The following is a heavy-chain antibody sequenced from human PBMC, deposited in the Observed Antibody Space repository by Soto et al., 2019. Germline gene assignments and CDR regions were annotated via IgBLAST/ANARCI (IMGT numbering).Heavy chain of an antibody. J-gene: IGHJ4*02. V-gene: IGHV3-23*01. CDR1: GFTFSCCA. Sequence: GGSLRLSCAASGFTFSCCAMSWVRQAPGKGLDYVSTIHGDGDYIHYSDSVKGRFIISRDNSNNTLYFQMNSLRAEDTAVYYCATLTKYDILTGFYPCWGQGTLVTVSS. CDR2: IHGDGDYI. CDR3: ATLTKYDILTGFYPC. D-gene: IGHD3-9*01.